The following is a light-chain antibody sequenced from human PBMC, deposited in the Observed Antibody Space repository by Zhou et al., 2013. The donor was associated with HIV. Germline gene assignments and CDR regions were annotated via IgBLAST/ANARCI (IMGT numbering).Light chain of an antibody. CDR3: QQYGSSLIT. CDR1: QSVSSSY. J-gene: IGKJ5*01. V-gene: IGKV3-20*01. CDR2: GAS. Sequence: EVVMTQSPATLSVSPGERATLSCRASQSVSSSYLAWYQQKPGQAPRLLIYGASSRATGIPDRFSGSGSGTDFTLTISRLEPEDFAVYYCQQYGSSLITFGQGHDW.